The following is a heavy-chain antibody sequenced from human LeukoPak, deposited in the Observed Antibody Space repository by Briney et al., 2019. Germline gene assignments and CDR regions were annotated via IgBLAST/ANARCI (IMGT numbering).Heavy chain of an antibody. CDR1: GYTFTSYD. CDR3: ATVTGRDSSVWGSYGVY. V-gene: IGHV1-8*03. D-gene: IGHD3-16*01. CDR2: MNPNSGNT. J-gene: IGHJ4*02. Sequence: ASVKVSCKASGYTFTSYDINWVRQATGQGLQWMGWMNPNSGNTGYAQKFQGRVTITRNTSISTAYMELSSLRSEDTAVYYCATVTGRDSSVWGSYGVYWGQGTLVTVSS.